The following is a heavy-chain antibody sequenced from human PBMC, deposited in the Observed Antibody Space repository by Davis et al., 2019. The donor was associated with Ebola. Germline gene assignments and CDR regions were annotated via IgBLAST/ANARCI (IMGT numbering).Heavy chain of an antibody. Sequence: GESLKISCVASGFTFSSYGMHWVRQAPGKGLEWVAVISYDGSNKYYADSVKGRFTISRDNSKNTLYLQMNSLRAEDTAVYYCAKVTSSGWYLKVWYYGMDVWGQGTTVTVSS. CDR1: GFTFSSYG. CDR2: ISYDGSNK. D-gene: IGHD6-19*01. CDR3: AKVTSSGWYLKVWYYGMDV. J-gene: IGHJ6*02. V-gene: IGHV3-30*18.